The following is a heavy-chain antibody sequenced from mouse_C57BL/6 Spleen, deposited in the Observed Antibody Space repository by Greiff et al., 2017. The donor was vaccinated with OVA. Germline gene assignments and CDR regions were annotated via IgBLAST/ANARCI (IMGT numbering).Heavy chain of an antibody. Sequence: VQLQQSGAELARPGASVKMSCKASGYTFTSYTMHWVKQRPGQGLEWIGYINPSSGYTKYDQKFKDKATLTADKSSSTAYMQLSSLTSEDSAVYYCAREIATVVAMDYWGQGTSVTVSS. D-gene: IGHD1-1*01. V-gene: IGHV1-4*01. CDR3: AREIATVVAMDY. CDR1: GYTFTSYT. CDR2: INPSSGYT. J-gene: IGHJ4*01.